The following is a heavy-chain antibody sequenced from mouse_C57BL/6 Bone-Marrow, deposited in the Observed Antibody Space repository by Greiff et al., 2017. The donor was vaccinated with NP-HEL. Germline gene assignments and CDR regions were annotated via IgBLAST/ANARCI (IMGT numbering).Heavy chain of an antibody. Sequence: EVQLQQSGPELVKPGASVKISCKASGYTFTDYYMNWVKQSHGKSLEWIGDINPNNGGTSYNQKFKGKATLTVDKSSSTAYMELRSLTSEDSAVYYCAIWFPDYWGQGTTLTVSS. CDR2: INPNNGGT. J-gene: IGHJ2*01. V-gene: IGHV1-26*01. CDR1: GYTFTDYY. D-gene: IGHD2-2*01. CDR3: AIWFPDY.